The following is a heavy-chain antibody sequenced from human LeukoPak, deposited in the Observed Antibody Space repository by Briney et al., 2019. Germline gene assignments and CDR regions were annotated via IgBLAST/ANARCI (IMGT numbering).Heavy chain of an antibody. CDR1: GFIFSSYA. CDR2: ITVIGDNA. V-gene: IGHV3-23*01. D-gene: IGHD6-13*01. Sequence: PGGSLRLSCAASGFIFSSYAMSWVRQAPGKGLEWVSGITVIGDNANYADSVKGRFTISRDNSKNTLYLQMNSLRAEDTAVYYCAKDGAAAGTVDYWGQGTLVTVSS. J-gene: IGHJ4*02. CDR3: AKDGAAAGTVDY.